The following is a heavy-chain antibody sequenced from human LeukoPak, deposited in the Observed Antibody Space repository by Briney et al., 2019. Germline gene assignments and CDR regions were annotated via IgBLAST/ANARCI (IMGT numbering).Heavy chain of an antibody. J-gene: IGHJ4*02. D-gene: IGHD6-19*01. CDR1: GGSINNYY. CDR3: ARKEPYSGCLDY. Sequence: PSETLSLTCTVSGGSINNYYWSWIRQPAGKGLEWIGRIYSSGSTNSNPSLKSRVTMSVDTSKNQFSLKLSSVTAADTAVYYCARKEPYSGCLDYWGQGTLVTVSS. CDR2: IYSSGST. V-gene: IGHV4-4*07.